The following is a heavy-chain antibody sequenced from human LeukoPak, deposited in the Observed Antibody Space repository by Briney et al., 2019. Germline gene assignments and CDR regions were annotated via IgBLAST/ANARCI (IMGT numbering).Heavy chain of an antibody. D-gene: IGHD3-10*01. J-gene: IGHJ4*02. CDR1: GFPFSTYA. Sequence: GGSLRLSCAASGFPFSTYAMTWVRQAPGKGLEWVSVIYSGGSTYYADSVKGRFTISRDNSKNTLYLQMNSLRAEDTAVYYCARENRNYYGSGSYYNQHFDYWGQGTLVTVSS. CDR2: IYSGGST. CDR3: ARENRNYYGSGSYYNQHFDY. V-gene: IGHV3-66*01.